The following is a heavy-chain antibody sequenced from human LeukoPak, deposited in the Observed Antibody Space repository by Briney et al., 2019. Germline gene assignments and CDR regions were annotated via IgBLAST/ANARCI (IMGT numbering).Heavy chain of an antibody. D-gene: IGHD5-24*01. CDR2: IVGSGGGI. J-gene: IGHJ4*02. CDR1: GFSFSTYA. V-gene: IGHV3-23*01. Sequence: GGSLRLSCVASGFSFSTYAMSWVRPAPGQGLEWVSVIVGSGGGINYAGSVMGRFTISRDNSKNTVYLQMNSLRAEDTAVYYCVKDRKPDGLYNFDYWGQGTLVTVSS. CDR3: VKDRKPDGLYNFDY.